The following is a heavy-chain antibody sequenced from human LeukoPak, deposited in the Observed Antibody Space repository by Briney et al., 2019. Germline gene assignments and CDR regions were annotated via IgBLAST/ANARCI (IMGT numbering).Heavy chain of an antibody. CDR3: ARYFAHSVDAFDI. D-gene: IGHD3-9*01. J-gene: IGHJ3*02. Sequence: GSLRLSCAASGCTFSVYSMHWVRQAPGKGREWVAVISPDERVKHYRDSVKDRFTISRENSKNTLYLQMNSLRAEDTAVYFCARYFAHSVDAFDIWGQGTMVTVSS. CDR1: GCTFSVYS. CDR2: ISPDERVK. V-gene: IGHV3-30*04.